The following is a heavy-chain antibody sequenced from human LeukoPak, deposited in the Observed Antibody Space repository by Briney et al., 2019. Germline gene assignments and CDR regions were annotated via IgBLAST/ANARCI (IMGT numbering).Heavy chain of an antibody. CDR1: GGSFSGYY. V-gene: IGHV4-34*01. D-gene: IGHD3-10*01. Sequence: SETLSLTCAVYGGSFSGYYWSWIRQPPGKGLEWIGEINHSGSTNYNPSLKSRVTISVDTSKNQFSLKLSSVTAADTAVYYCARGPRYYGSGSYVYYYYMDVWGKGTTVTVSS. CDR2: INHSGST. CDR3: ARGPRYYGSGSYVYYYYMDV. J-gene: IGHJ6*03.